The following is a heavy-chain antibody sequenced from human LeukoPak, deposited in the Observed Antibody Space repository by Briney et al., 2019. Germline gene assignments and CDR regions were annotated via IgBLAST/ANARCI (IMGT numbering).Heavy chain of an antibody. J-gene: IGHJ5*02. CDR3: ARPSNYGSGSLGS. Sequence: SETLSLTCAVYGGSFSNYYGTCIRQPPGKGLEWIGEINHSGSTNYNPSLQSRVTTSIDTSLKLTSVTAEDTAVYYCARPSNYGSGSLGSWGQGTLVTVSS. CDR2: INHSGST. D-gene: IGHD3-10*01. CDR1: GGSFSNYY. V-gene: IGHV4-34*01.